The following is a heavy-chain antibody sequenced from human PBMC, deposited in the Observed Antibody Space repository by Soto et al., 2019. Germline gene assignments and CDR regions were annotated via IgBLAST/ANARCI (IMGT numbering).Heavy chain of an antibody. V-gene: IGHV1-46*01. CDR1: GYTFTSYY. D-gene: IGHD6-13*01. CDR3: ARDRSSSWYPFFYYYGMDV. J-gene: IGHJ6*02. Sequence: GASVKVSCKASGYTFTSYYMHWVRQAPGQGLEWMGIINPSGGSTSYAQKFQGRVTMTRDTSTSTVYMELSSLRFEDTAVYYCARDRSSSWYPFFYYYGMDVWGQGTTVTVSS. CDR2: INPSGGST.